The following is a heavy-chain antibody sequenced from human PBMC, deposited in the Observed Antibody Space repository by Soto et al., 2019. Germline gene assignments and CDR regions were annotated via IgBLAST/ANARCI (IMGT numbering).Heavy chain of an antibody. J-gene: IGHJ5*02. CDR3: ARDWGPYSSSPSYNWFDP. CDR2: IIPIFGTA. V-gene: IGHV1-69*01. D-gene: IGHD6-13*01. CDR1: GGTFSSYG. Sequence: QVQLVQSGAEVKKPGSSVKVSCKASGGTFSSYGISWVRQAPGQGLEWMGGIIPIFGTANYAQKFQGRVTITADESTSTAYMELSSLRSEDTAVYYCARDWGPYSSSPSYNWFDPWGQGTLVTVSS.